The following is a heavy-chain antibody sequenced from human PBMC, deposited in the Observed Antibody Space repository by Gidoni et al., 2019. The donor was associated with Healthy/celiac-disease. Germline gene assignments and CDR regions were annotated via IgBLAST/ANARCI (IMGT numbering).Heavy chain of an antibody. Sequence: QVQLQESRPGLVKPSETLSLTCPVSGGSISSYYWSWIRQPPGKGLEWIGYIYYSGSTNYNPSLKSRVTISVDTSKNQFSLKLSSVTAADTAVYYCAREVHPYGMDVWGQGTTVTVSS. D-gene: IGHD1-1*01. V-gene: IGHV4-59*01. CDR3: AREVHPYGMDV. CDR1: GGSISSYY. CDR2: IYYSGST. J-gene: IGHJ6*02.